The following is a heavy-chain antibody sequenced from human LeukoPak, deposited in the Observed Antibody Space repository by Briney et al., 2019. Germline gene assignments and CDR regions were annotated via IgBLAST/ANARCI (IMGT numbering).Heavy chain of an antibody. CDR3: ARVGKVGATRRWFDP. V-gene: IGHV1-2*02. CDR1: GYTFTGYY. D-gene: IGHD1-26*01. Sequence: ASVKVSCKASGYTFTGYYMHWVRQAPGQGLEWMGWINPYSGGTNYAQKFQGRVTMTRDTSISTAYMELSRLRSDDTAVYYCARVGKVGATRRWFDPWGQGTLVTVSS. CDR2: INPYSGGT. J-gene: IGHJ5*02.